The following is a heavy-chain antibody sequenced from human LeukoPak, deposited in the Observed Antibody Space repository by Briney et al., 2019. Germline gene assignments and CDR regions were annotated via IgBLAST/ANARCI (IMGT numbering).Heavy chain of an antibody. CDR3: ARGSIAARPNPFDY. V-gene: IGHV4-59*01. CDR1: GGSISSYY. Sequence: PSETLSLTCTVSGGSISSYYWSWIRQPPGKGLEWIGYIYYSGSTNYNPSLKSRVTISVDTSKNQFSLKLSSVTAADTAVYYCARGSIAARPNPFDYWGQGTLVTVSS. J-gene: IGHJ4*02. CDR2: IYYSGST. D-gene: IGHD6-6*01.